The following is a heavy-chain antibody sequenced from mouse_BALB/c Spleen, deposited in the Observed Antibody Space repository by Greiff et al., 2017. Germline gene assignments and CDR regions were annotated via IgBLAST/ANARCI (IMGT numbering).Heavy chain of an antibody. J-gene: IGHJ3*01. CDR2: ISYSGST. Sequence: DVQLQESGPGLVKPSQSLSLTCTVTGYSITSDYAWNWIRQFPGNKLEWMGYISYSGSTSYNPSLKSRISITRDTSKNQFFLQLNSVTTEDTATYYCADGSSFAYWGQGTLVTVSA. D-gene: IGHD1-1*01. V-gene: IGHV3-2*02. CDR1: GYSITSDYA. CDR3: ADGSSFAY.